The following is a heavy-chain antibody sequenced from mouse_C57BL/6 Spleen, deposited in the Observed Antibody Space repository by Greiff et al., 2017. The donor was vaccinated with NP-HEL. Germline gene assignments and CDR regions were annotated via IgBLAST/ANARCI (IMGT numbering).Heavy chain of an antibody. Sequence: EVQLQESGPGLVKPSQSLSLTCSVTGYSITSGYYWNWIRQFPGNKLEWMGYISYDGSNNYNPSLKNRISITRDTSKNQFFLKLNSVTTEYTATYYCAREGLLWYLDVWGTGTTVTVSS. CDR2: ISYDGSN. V-gene: IGHV3-6*01. CDR3: AREGLLWYLDV. D-gene: IGHD1-1*01. J-gene: IGHJ1*03. CDR1: GYSITSGYY.